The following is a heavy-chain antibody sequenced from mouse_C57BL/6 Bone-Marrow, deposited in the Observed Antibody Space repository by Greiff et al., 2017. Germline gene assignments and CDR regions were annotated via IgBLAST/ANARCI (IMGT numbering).Heavy chain of an antibody. D-gene: IGHD1-1*01. CDR1: GYTFTSYW. V-gene: IGHV1-52*01. J-gene: IGHJ4*01. CDR3: ARSHYYGSSYDAMDY. CDR2: IDPSDSET. Sequence: QVQLKQPGAELVRPGSSVKLSCKASGYTFTSYWMHWVKQRPIQGLEWIGNIDPSDSETHYNQKFKDKATLTVDKSSSTAYMQLSSLTSEDSAVYYCARSHYYGSSYDAMDYWGQGTSVTVSS.